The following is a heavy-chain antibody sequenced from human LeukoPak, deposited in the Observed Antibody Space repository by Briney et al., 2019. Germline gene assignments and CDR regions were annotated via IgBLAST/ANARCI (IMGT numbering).Heavy chain of an antibody. CDR1: GGSISSGGYY. D-gene: IGHD1-14*01. J-gene: IGHJ5*02. Sequence: SETLSLTCTVSGGSISSGGYYWSWIRQPPGKGLEWIGYIYHSGSTYYNPSLKSRVTISVDRSKNQFSLKLSSVTAADTAVYYCARDPPPPPIRSLGIDPWGQGTLVTVSS. CDR3: ARDPPPPPIRSLGIDP. CDR2: IYHSGST. V-gene: IGHV4-30-2*01.